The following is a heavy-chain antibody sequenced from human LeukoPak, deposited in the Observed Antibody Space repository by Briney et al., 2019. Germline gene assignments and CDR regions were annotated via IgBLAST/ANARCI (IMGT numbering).Heavy chain of an antibody. CDR1: GRSISSYY. J-gene: IGHJ3*02. Sequence: PSETLSLTCTVSGRSISSYYWSWIRQPAGKGLEWIGRIYTSGSTNYNPSLKSRVTMSVDTSKNQFSLKLSSVTAADTAVYYCARDPYFYDTSGKNAFDIRGQGTMVTVSS. V-gene: IGHV4-4*07. D-gene: IGHD3-22*01. CDR2: IYTSGST. CDR3: ARDPYFYDTSGKNAFDI.